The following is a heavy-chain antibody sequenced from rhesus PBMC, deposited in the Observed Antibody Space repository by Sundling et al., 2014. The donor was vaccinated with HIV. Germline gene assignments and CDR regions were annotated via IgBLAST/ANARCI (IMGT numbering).Heavy chain of an antibody. CDR3: VRGDYIGYY. J-gene: IGHJ4*01. CDR1: GFTFSSTR. V-gene: IGHV3-46*02. Sequence: EVQLVESGGGSVQPGGSLRLSCTASGFTFSSTRMNWIRQTPGKRLECVADIKYDGTDKYYVDSVKGRFTISRDNAKNSLYLQMNSLRPEDTAVYYCVRGDYIGYYWGQGVLVTVSS. D-gene: IGHD3-16*01. CDR2: IKYDGTDK.